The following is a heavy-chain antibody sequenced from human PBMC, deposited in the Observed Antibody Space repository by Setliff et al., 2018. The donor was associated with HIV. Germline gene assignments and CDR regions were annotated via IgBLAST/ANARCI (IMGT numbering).Heavy chain of an antibody. D-gene: IGHD2-21*02. Sequence: SETLSLTCNVSGGSFIGSSFQSTWIRQPPGRGLEWIGDIAYSGTTVYTNYNPSLESRVTVSEDTSRHQFFLKLTSGTAADTAVYYCARAMRGVVVTNMYYYYGMDVWGQGTTVTVSS. CDR1: GGSFIGSSFQ. CDR3: ARAMRGVVVTNMYYYYGMDV. V-gene: IGHV4-39*07. CDR2: IAYSGTTVYT. J-gene: IGHJ6*02.